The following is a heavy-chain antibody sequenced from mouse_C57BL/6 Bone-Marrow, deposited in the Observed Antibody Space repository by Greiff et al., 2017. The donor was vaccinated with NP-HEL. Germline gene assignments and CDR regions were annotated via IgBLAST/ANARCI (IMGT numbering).Heavy chain of an antibody. CDR1: GYTFTSYW. D-gene: IGHD1-1*01. V-gene: IGHV1-52*01. CDR2: IDPSDSET. J-gene: IGHJ4*01. Sequence: LQESGAELARPGASVKLSCKASGYTFTSYWMHWVKQRPIQGLEWIGNIDPSDSETHYNQKFKDKATLTVDKSSSTAYMQLSSLTSEDSAVYYCARSYYGSSDYYAMDYWGQGTSVTVSS. CDR3: ARSYYGSSDYYAMDY.